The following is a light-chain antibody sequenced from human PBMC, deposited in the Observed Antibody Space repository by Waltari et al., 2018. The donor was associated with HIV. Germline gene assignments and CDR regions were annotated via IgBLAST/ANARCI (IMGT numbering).Light chain of an antibody. J-gene: IGLJ2*01. CDR1: SSDVGAYNY. V-gene: IGLV2-8*01. Sequence: QSALTQPPSASGSPGQSVTISCTGTSSDVGAYNYVSWFQQHPGKAPKLMIYDVTKRPSGVPDRFSGSKSGNTASLTVSGLQAEDEADYYCAAWDDSLNGVVFGGGTKLTVL. CDR2: DVT. CDR3: AAWDDSLNGVV.